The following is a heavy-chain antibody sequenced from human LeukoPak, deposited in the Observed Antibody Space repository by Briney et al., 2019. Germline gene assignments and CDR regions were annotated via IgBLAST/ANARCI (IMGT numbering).Heavy chain of an antibody. J-gene: IGHJ5*02. CDR2: MYASGNT. CDR1: GGSIISNY. CDR3: ARNYYGSGTYYNWFDP. V-gene: IGHV4-4*07. Sequence: SETLSLTCTVSGGSIISNYWSWIRQPAGKGLEWIGRMYASGNTNYNPPLKSRVTMSVDTSKNQFSLKLNSVTAADTAVYYCARNYYGSGTYYNWFDPWGQGTLVTVSS. D-gene: IGHD3-10*01.